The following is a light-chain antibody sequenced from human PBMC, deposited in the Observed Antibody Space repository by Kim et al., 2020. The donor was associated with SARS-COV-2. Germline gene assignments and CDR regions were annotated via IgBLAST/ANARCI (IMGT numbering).Light chain of an antibody. CDR2: GAS. CDR3: QQYGTSPRT. J-gene: IGKJ2*02. V-gene: IGKV3-20*01. CDR1: QSLRSSF. Sequence: EIVLTQSPGTLSLSPGEGATLSCRASQSLRSSFLAWYQQKPGQAPRLLIYGASSRATGIPDRFSGSGSGTDFTLTISRLEPEDFAVYYCQQYGTSPRTFGQGTKLEI.